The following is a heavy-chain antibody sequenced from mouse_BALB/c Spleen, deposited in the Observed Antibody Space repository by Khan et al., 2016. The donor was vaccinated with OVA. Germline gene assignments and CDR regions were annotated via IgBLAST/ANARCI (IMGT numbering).Heavy chain of an antibody. CDR1: GFTFSSYA. CDR2: ISSGDTYT. CDR3: ARPPITTVVATSYWFFDV. Sequence: EVQLVESGGGLVKPGGSLKLSCAASGFTFSSYAMSWVRQTPEKRLEWVATISSGDTYTYYPDSVKGRFTISRDNAKNTLYLQMSSLRSEDTAIYYCARPPITTVVATSYWFFDVWGAGSTVTDST. V-gene: IGHV5-9-3*01. J-gene: IGHJ1*01. D-gene: IGHD1-1*01.